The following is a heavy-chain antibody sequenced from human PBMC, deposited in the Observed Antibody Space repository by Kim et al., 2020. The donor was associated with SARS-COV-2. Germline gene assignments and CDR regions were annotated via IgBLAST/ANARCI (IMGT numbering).Heavy chain of an antibody. CDR2: IGADGDT. V-gene: IGHV3-13*01. D-gene: IGHD1-26*01. Sequence: GGSLRLSCAASGFTFSSHDMHWVRQATGKGLEWVSGIGADGDTYYLGSVMGRFTISRENAKNSLYLQMNSLTVGDTAVYYCVRDLSGRNYYYGMDVWGQGPTVTVSS. J-gene: IGHJ6*02. CDR1: GFTFSSHD. CDR3: VRDLSGRNYYYGMDV.